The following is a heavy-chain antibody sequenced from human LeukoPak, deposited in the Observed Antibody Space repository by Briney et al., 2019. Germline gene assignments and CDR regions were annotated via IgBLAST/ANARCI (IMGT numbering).Heavy chain of an antibody. D-gene: IGHD3-3*01. CDR2: IGTAGDT. J-gene: IGHJ5*02. CDR1: GFTFSSYD. CDR3: ARGRKGTDIFGLGFDP. Sequence: AGGSLRLSCAASGFTFSSYDMHWVRQATGKGLEWVSAIGTAGDTYYPGSVKGRFTISRENAKNSFYLQMNSLRAGETAVYYCARGRKGTDIFGLGFDPWGQGTLVTVSS. V-gene: IGHV3-13*01.